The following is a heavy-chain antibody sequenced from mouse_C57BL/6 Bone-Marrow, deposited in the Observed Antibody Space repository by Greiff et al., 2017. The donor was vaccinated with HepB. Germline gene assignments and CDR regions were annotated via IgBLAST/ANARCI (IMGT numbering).Heavy chain of an antibody. CDR1: GFTFSDYY. J-gene: IGHJ4*01. CDR2: ISNGGGST. D-gene: IGHD2-5*01. CDR3: ARSYYSNYDAMDY. Sequence: EVMLVESGGGLVQPGGSLKLSCAASGFTFSDYYMYWVRQTPEMRLEWVAYISNGGGSTYYPDTVKGRFTISRDNAKNTLYLQMSRLKSEDTAMYYCARSYYSNYDAMDYWGQGTSVTVSS. V-gene: IGHV5-12*01.